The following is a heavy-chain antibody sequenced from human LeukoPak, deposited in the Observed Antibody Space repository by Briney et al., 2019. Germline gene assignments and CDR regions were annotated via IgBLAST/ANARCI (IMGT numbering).Heavy chain of an antibody. J-gene: IGHJ3*02. V-gene: IGHV3-48*04. CDR3: ARGRGYSSSSDAFDI. D-gene: IGHD6-6*01. CDR2: ISSSSSTI. CDR1: GFTFSSYS. Sequence: GGSLRLSCAASGFTFSSYSMNWVRQAPGKGLEWVSYISSSSSTIYYADSVKGRFTISRDNAENSLYLQMNSLRAEDTALYYCARGRGYSSSSDAFDIWGQGTMVTVSS.